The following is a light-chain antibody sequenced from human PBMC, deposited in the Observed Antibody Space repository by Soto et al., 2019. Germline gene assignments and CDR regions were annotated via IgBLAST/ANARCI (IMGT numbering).Light chain of an antibody. CDR1: SSDVGGYNS. V-gene: IGLV2-14*01. Sequence: QSVLTQPASVSGSPGQSITISCTGTSSDVGGYNSVSWYRQYPGKAPKLIIFDVTDRPSGISTRFSGSKSGNTASLTISGLQSEYEAVFYCTSYTISSTTVFGTGTKVTVL. CDR3: TSYTISSTTV. J-gene: IGLJ1*01. CDR2: DVT.